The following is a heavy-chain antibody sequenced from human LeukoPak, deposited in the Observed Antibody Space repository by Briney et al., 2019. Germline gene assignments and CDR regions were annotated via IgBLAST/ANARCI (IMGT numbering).Heavy chain of an antibody. V-gene: IGHV4-59*11. D-gene: IGHD2-8*01. J-gene: IGHJ6*04. CDR1: GGSITGHY. CDR2: ISYSGST. Sequence: KTSETLSLICTVSGGSITGHYWSWVRRPPGKGLEWIGHISYSGSTKYNPSIKSRVTISIGQSKSQFSLQLSSVTAADAADYFCARNLLPDCSNGVCPIIDLWGKGTTVVVSS. CDR3: ARNLLPDCSNGVCPIIDL.